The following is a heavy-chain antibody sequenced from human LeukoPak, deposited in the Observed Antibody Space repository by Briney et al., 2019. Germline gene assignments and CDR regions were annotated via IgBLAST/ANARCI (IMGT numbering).Heavy chain of an antibody. J-gene: IGHJ5*02. V-gene: IGHV1-69*01. D-gene: IGHD3-10*01. CDR2: IIPIFGTA. CDR3: ARSREPFLWFGEGDWFDP. Sequence: GSSVKVSCKASGGTFSSYAISWVRQAPGQGLEWMGGIIPIFGTANYAQKFQGRVTITADESTSTAYMELSSLRSEDTAVYYCARSREPFLWFGEGDWFDPWGQGTLVTVSS. CDR1: GGTFSSYA.